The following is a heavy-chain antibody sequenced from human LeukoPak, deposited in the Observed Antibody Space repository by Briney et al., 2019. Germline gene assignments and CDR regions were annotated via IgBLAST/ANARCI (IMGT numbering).Heavy chain of an antibody. CDR3: ERRAGGYSHPYDY. D-gene: IGHD4-23*01. CDR2: ISGSGGNT. CDR1: GFTFSSYS. Sequence: GGSLRLSCAASGFTFSSYSMSWVRQAPGEGLEWVSGISGSGGNTYYADSVKGRFTIFRDNSKNTLFLQMSSLRAEDTAVCYCERRAGGYSHPYDYWGQGILVTVSS. V-gene: IGHV3-23*01. J-gene: IGHJ4*02.